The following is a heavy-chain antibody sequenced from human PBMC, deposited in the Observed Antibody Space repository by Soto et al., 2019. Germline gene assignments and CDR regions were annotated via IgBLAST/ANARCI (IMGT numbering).Heavy chain of an antibody. Sequence: GGSLRLSCAASGFTFSSYAMSWVRQAPGKGLEWVSAISGSGGSTYYADSVKGRFTISRDNSKNTLYLQMKSLRAEDTAVYYCATDRAYYYYSYRDAWGTETTVTV. CDR1: GFTFSSYA. CDR3: ATDRAYYYYSYRDA. CDR2: ISGSGGST. J-gene: IGHJ6*03. V-gene: IGHV3-23*01.